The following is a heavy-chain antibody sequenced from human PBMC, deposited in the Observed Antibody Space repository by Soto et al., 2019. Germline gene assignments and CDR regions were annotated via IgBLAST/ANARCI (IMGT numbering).Heavy chain of an antibody. CDR2: ISGNGGST. Sequence: EVQLLESGGGLVQLGGSLRFSCAASGFTFSSSAMSWVRQAPGKGLEWVSSISGNGGSTYYADSVKGRFTISRDNSKNTLSLQMNSLRAEDTAVYYCTKRSIYGGSEYWGQGTLVTVSS. CDR3: TKRSIYGGSEY. CDR1: GFTFSSSA. J-gene: IGHJ4*02. D-gene: IGHD5-12*01. V-gene: IGHV3-23*01.